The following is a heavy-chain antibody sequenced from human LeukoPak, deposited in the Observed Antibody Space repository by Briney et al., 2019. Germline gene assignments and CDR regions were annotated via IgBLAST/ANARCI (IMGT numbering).Heavy chain of an antibody. V-gene: IGHV3-23*01. CDR2: ISGSGGST. Sequence: GGSLRLSCAASGFTFSSYAMSWVRQAPGKGLEWVSAISGSGGSTYYADSVKGRFTISRDNSKNTLYLQMNSLRAEDTAVYYCAKDHKLGYYDILTGYGHFDYWGQGTLVTVSS. CDR3: AKDHKLGYYDILTGYGHFDY. D-gene: IGHD3-9*01. CDR1: GFTFSSYA. J-gene: IGHJ4*02.